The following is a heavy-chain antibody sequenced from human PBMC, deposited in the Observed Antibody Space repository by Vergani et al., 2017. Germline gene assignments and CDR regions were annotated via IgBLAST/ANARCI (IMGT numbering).Heavy chain of an antibody. CDR3: ASSYGSGSFLDY. Sequence: QVQLVQSGAEVKKPGASVKVSCKASGYTFSTYGISWVRQAPGQGLEWMGRIIPIFGTANYAQKFQGRVTITADESTSTAYMELSSLRSEDTAVYYCASSYGSGSFLDYWGQGTLVTVSS. V-gene: IGHV1-69*13. J-gene: IGHJ4*02. CDR1: GYTFSTYG. CDR2: IIPIFGTA. D-gene: IGHD3-10*01.